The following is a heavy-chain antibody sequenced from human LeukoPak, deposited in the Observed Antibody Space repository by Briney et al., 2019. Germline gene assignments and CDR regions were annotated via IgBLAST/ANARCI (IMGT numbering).Heavy chain of an antibody. Sequence: GGSLRLSCAASGFTFSDYYMSWIRQAPGKGLEWVSYISSSGSTIYYADSVKGRFTISRDNAKNSLYLQMNSLRAEDTAVYYCAKEKPESESYPLFDYWGQGTLVTVSS. CDR3: AKEKPESESYPLFDY. V-gene: IGHV3-11*04. CDR1: GFTFSDYY. D-gene: IGHD1-26*01. J-gene: IGHJ4*02. CDR2: ISSSGSTI.